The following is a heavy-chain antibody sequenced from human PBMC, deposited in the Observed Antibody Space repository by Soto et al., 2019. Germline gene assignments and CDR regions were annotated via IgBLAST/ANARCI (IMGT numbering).Heavy chain of an antibody. CDR2: ISGSGGST. J-gene: IGHJ6*03. V-gene: IGHV3-23*01. CDR3: AKAGDTIPLEPNQFYYYYMDV. D-gene: IGHD3-3*01. CDR1: GFTFSSYA. Sequence: GGSLRLSCAASGFTFSSYAMSWVRQAPGKGLEWVSAISGSGGSTYYADSVKGRFTISRDNSKNTLYLQMNSLRAEDTAVYYCAKAGDTIPLEPNQFYYYYMDVWGKGTTVTVSS.